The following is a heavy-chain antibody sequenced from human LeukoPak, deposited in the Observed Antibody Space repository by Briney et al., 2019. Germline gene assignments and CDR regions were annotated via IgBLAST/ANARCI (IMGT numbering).Heavy chain of an antibody. V-gene: IGHV3-33*01. J-gene: IGHJ4*02. D-gene: IGHD4-17*01. CDR2: IWYDGTDK. CDR3: VRGGPYGDYDAY. CDR1: GITFSHYG. Sequence: PGRSLRLTCTASGITFSHYGMHWVRQAPGRGLEWVAGIWYDGTDKYYADSVRGRFTISRDNAKNSLYLQMNSLRAEDTAVYYCVRGGPYGDYDAYWGQGTLVTVSS.